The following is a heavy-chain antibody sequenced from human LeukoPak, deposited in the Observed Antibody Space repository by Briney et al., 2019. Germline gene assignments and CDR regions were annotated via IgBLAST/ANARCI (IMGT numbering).Heavy chain of an antibody. D-gene: IGHD5-18*01. CDR2: ISWNSGSI. CDR1: GFTFDDYA. CDR3: AKGPRRIRLWFSLFDN. J-gene: IGHJ4*02. V-gene: IGHV3-9*01. Sequence: PGGSLRLSCAASGFTFDDYAMHWVRQAPGKGLEWVSGISWNSGSIGYADSVKGRFTISRDNAKNSLYLQMNSLRAEDTALYYCAKGPRRIRLWFSLFDNWGQGTLVTVSS.